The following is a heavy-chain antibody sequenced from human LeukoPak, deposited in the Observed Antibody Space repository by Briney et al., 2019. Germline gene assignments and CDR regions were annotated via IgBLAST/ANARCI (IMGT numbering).Heavy chain of an antibody. CDR2: IYYSGST. CDR1: GGSISSSSYY. CDR3: ARGIGDSSGWFDY. J-gene: IGHJ4*02. V-gene: IGHV4-39*01. Sequence: PSETLSLTCTVSGGSISSSSYYWGWIRQPPGKGLEWIGSIYYSGSTYYNPSLKSRVTISVDTSKNQFSLKLSSVTAADTAVYYCARGIGDSSGWFDYWGQGTLVTVSS. D-gene: IGHD6-25*01.